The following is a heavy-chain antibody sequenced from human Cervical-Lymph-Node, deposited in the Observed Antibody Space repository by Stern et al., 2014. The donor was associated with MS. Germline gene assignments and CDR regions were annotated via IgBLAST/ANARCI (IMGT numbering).Heavy chain of an antibody. CDR1: GFTVSTNY. J-gene: IGHJ6*02. CDR2: IFSGGST. D-gene: IGHD3-10*01. Sequence: EVQLVESGGGLIQPGGSVRLSCEASGFTVSTNYMSWVRQAPGKGLEWVSIIFSGGSTYYADSVKDRFTISRDNSKNTVYLQMNGLGVEDTAVYYCARDAPLGVRGFYGLDVWGQGTTVTVSS. CDR3: ARDAPLGVRGFYGLDV. V-gene: IGHV3-53*01.